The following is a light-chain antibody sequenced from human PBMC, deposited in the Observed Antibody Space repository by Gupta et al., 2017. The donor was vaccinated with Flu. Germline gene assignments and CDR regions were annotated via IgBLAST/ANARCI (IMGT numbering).Light chain of an antibody. V-gene: IGLV1-51*02. CDR3: GTWDSSLSAWV. CDR1: SSNIENNY. CDR2: ENN. J-gene: IGLJ3*02. Sequence: KVTISCSGSSSNIENNYVSWYQQLPGTAPELLIYENNKRPSGIPDRFSGSKSDTSATLGITGLQTGDEADYYCGTWDSSLSAWVFGGGTKMTVI.